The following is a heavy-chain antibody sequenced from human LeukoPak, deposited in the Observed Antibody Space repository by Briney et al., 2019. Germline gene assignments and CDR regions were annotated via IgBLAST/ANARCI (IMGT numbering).Heavy chain of an antibody. CDR2: IYPNSGGK. D-gene: IGHD3-22*01. Sequence: ASGKVSCKASGYTFTGYYMHWVRQAPGQGLEWMGWIYPNSGGKNYAQKFQGRVTMTRDTSISTAYMELSRLRSDDTAVYYCARDLDDSSGYYYSAWGQGTLVTVSS. CDR1: GYTFTGYY. V-gene: IGHV1-2*02. J-gene: IGHJ5*02. CDR3: ARDLDDSSGYYYSA.